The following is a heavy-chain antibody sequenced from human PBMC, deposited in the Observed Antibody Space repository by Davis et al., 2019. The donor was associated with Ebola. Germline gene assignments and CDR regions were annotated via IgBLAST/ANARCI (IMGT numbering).Heavy chain of an antibody. J-gene: IGHJ6*02. CDR1: GGTFSSYA. CDR2: IIPIFGTA. V-gene: IGHV1-69*05. Sequence: AASVKVSCKASGGTFSSYAISWVRQAPGQGLEWMGGIIPIFGTANYAQKLQGRVTMTTDTSTSTAYMELRSLRSDDTAVYYCASGEPVAARPPYYYYGMDVWGQGTTVTVSS. D-gene: IGHD6-6*01. CDR3: ASGEPVAARPPYYYYGMDV.